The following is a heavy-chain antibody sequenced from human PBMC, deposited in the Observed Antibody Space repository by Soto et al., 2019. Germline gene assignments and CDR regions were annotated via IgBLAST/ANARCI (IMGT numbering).Heavy chain of an antibody. V-gene: IGHV1-8*01. J-gene: IGHJ5*02. D-gene: IGHD2-2*01. Sequence: GASVKVSCKASGYSFTSYDINWVRQATGQGLEWMGWMNPNSGNTGYAQKFQGRVTMTRNTSISTAYMELSSLRSEDTAVYYCARGRVVVVPAATTQHFEMYNWFDPWGQGTLVTVSS. CDR2: MNPNSGNT. CDR3: ARGRVVVVPAATTQHFEMYNWFDP. CDR1: GYSFTSYD.